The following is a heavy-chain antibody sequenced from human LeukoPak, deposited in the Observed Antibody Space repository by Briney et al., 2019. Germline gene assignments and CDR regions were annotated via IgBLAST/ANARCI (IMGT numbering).Heavy chain of an antibody. V-gene: IGHV1-2*02. D-gene: IGHD6-19*01. Sequence: GASVKVSCKASGYTFIDYYMHWVRQAPGQGLEWVGWINPNSGGTNYAQNFQGRVTMTRDTSISTAYMELSRLRSDDTAVYYCARIAVAGRLYWYLDLWGRGTLVTVSS. CDR2: INPNSGGT. J-gene: IGHJ2*01. CDR1: GYTFIDYY. CDR3: ARIAVAGRLYWYLDL.